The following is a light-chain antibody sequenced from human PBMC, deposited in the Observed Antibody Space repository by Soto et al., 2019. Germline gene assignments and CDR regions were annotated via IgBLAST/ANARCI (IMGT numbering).Light chain of an antibody. Sequence: DIQMTQSPSTLSASVGDRVTITCRASQSISSWLAWYQQKPGKAPKLLIYKASSLESGDPSRFSGGGSGTEFTLTISSLQPDDFATYYCQQYNSYWTFGQGTKVEIK. J-gene: IGKJ1*01. CDR2: KAS. V-gene: IGKV1-5*03. CDR1: QSISSW. CDR3: QQYNSYWT.